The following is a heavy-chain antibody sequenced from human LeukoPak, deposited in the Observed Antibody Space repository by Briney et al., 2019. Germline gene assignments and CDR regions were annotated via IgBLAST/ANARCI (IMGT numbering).Heavy chain of an antibody. CDR3: ARDRGD. V-gene: IGHV4-30-2*01. D-gene: IGHD3-16*01. Sequence: SQTLSLTCAVSGGSIRSGGDSWSWIRQPPGKGLEWIGEINHSGSANYNPSLKSRVTISVDTSKNQFSLKLSSVTAADTAVYYCARDRGDWGQGTLVTVSS. CDR2: INHSGSA. CDR1: GGSIRSGGDS. J-gene: IGHJ4*02.